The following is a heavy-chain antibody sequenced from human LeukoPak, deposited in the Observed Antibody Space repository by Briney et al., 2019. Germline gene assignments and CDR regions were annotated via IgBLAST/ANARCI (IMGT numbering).Heavy chain of an antibody. V-gene: IGHV3-48*03. CDR2: ITSSGSTM. CDR3: AGADFGVVTDAFDI. J-gene: IGHJ3*02. D-gene: IGHD3-3*01. CDR1: GFTFSSYE. Sequence: GGSLRLSCAASGFTFSSYEMNWVRQAPGKGLEWVSYITSSGSTMYYADSVKGRFTISRDNAKNSLYLQMNSLRAEDTAVYYCAGADFGVVTDAFDIWGQGTMVTVSS.